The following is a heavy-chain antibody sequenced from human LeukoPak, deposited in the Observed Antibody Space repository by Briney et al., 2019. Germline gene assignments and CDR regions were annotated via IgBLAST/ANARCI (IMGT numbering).Heavy chain of an antibody. CDR1: GFTFSSYS. V-gene: IGHV3-21*01. Sequence: PGGSLRLSCAASGFTFSSYSRNWVRQAPGKGLEWVSSISSSSSYIYYADSVKGRFTISRDNAKNSLYLQMNSLRAEDTAVYYCARAKPISGQPLNYWGQGTLVTVSS. CDR3: ARAKPISGQPLNY. D-gene: IGHD1-14*01. CDR2: ISSSSSYI. J-gene: IGHJ4*02.